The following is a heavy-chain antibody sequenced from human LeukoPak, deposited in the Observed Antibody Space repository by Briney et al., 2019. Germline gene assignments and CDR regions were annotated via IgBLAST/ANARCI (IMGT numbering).Heavy chain of an antibody. V-gene: IGHV5-51*01. Sequence: GESLKISCNASGGSFTNYWIGWVRQMPGKGLEWMGIVYPGDSDTKYSPSFQGQVTISADKSISTAYLQWSSLKASDTAMYYCARPSIAYSSSWYGEFYFDYWGQGTLVTVSS. J-gene: IGHJ4*02. CDR3: ARPSIAYSSSWYGEFYFDY. D-gene: IGHD6-13*01. CDR1: GGSFTNYW. CDR2: VYPGDSDT.